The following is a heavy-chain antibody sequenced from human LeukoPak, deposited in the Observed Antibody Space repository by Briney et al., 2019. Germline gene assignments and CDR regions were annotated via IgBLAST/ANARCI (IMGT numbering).Heavy chain of an antibody. CDR3: ARGWQQLAYFDY. D-gene: IGHD6-13*01. CDR1: GGSISSYY. V-gene: IGHV4-59*01. J-gene: IGHJ4*02. Sequence: SETLSLTCTVSGGSISSYYWSWIRQPPGKGLEWTGYIYYSGSTNYNPSLKSRVTISVDTSKNQFSLKLSSVTAADTAVYYCARGWQQLAYFDYWGQGTLVTVSS. CDR2: IYYSGST.